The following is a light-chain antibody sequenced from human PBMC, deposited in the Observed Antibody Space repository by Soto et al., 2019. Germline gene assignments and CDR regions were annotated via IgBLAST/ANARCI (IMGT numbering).Light chain of an antibody. CDR2: GAT. V-gene: IGKV3D-15*01. J-gene: IGKJ4*01. Sequence: EVVITQSPSTLSVSTAERSTLSCGASQTVRDNLGWYQQKPGQPPRLLIYGATTRATGIPARFSGSGSGTEFTLTISSLQSEDFAVYYCQQYNNWPLTFGGGTKVDIK. CDR3: QQYNNWPLT. CDR1: QTVRDN.